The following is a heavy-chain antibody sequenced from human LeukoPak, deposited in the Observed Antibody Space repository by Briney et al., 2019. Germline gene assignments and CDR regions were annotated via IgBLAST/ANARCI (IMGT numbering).Heavy chain of an antibody. J-gene: IGHJ4*02. CDR1: GYTFTSYD. Sequence: ASVTVSCKASGYTFTSYDINWVRQAPGQGLEWMGWMNPNSGNTGYAQKFQGRIIVSRNTSISTAYMELSSLTSEDTAIYYCARIEAAGNRRLNYWGQGTLVTVAS. D-gene: IGHD6-13*01. CDR3: ARIEAAGNRRLNY. V-gene: IGHV1-8*01. CDR2: MNPNSGNT.